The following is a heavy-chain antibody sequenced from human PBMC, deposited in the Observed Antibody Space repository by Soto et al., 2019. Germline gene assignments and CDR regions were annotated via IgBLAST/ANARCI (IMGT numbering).Heavy chain of an antibody. CDR2: IYYSGST. CDR3: ARAPGYSYGNDYYYYGMDF. J-gene: IGHJ6*02. CDR1: GGSISSGGYY. Sequence: SETLSLTCTVSGGSISSGGYYWSWIRQHPGKGLEWIGYIYYSGSTYYNPSLKSRVTISVDTSKNQFSLKLSSVTAADTAVYYCARAPGYSYGNDYYYYGMDFWAQRTTVPVSS. V-gene: IGHV4-31*03. D-gene: IGHD5-18*01.